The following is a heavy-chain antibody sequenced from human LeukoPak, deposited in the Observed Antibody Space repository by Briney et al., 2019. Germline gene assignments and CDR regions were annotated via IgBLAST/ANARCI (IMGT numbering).Heavy chain of an antibody. CDR1: GYSFTNYW. D-gene: IGHD3-10*01. J-gene: IGHJ4*02. V-gene: IGHV5-51*01. CDR3: VRPYYGSGNYPSY. CDR2: IYPGDSET. Sequence: GESLKISCKASGYSFTNYWIGWVRQMPGKGLEWMGIIYPGDSETRYSPPFQGQVTISADKSITSAYLQWSSLKASDTAMYYCVRPYYGSGNYPSYWGQGTLVTVSS.